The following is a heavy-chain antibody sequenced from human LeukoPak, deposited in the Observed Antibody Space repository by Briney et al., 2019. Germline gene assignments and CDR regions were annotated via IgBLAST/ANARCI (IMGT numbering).Heavy chain of an antibody. CDR1: GFTFSSYW. CDR3: ARDSLTGAARPDFDY. V-gene: IGHV3-7*01. D-gene: IGHD7-27*01. CDR2: IKQDGSEK. Sequence: RAGGSLRLSCAASGFTFSSYWMSWVRQAPGKGLEWVANIKQDGSEKYYVDSVKGRFTISKDNAKNSLYLQMNSLRAEDTAVYYCARDSLTGAARPDFDYWGQGTLVTVSS. J-gene: IGHJ4*02.